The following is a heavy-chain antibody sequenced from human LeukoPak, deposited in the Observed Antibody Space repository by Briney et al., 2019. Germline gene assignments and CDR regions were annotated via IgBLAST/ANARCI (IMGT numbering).Heavy chain of an antibody. CDR3: ARVGREFRGVILDYYYYYYMDV. CDR1: GFTFSSYA. J-gene: IGHJ6*03. D-gene: IGHD3-10*01. V-gene: IGHV3-7*01. Sequence: PGGSLRLSCAASGFTFSSYAMSWVRQAPGKGLEWVANIKQDGSEKYYVDSVKGRFTIYRDNAKNSLYLQMNSLRAEDTAVYYCARVGREFRGVILDYYYYYYMDVWGQGTLVTVSS. CDR2: IKQDGSEK.